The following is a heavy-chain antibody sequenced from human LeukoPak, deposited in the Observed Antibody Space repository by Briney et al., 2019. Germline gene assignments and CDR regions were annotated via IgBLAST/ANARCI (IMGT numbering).Heavy chain of an antibody. CDR3: ARGQGGYNNWFDP. CDR1: GGSISSGGYY. Sequence: SETLSLTCAVSGGSISSGGYYWSWIRQPPGKGLEWIGYIYHSGSTYYNPSLKSRVTISVDRSKNQFSLKLSSVTAADTAVYYCARGQGGYNNWFDPWGQGTLVTVSS. CDR2: IYHSGST. J-gene: IGHJ5*02. D-gene: IGHD3-22*01. V-gene: IGHV4-30-2*01.